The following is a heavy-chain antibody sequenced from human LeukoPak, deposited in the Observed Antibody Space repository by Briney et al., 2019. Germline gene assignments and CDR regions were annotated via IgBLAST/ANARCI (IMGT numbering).Heavy chain of an antibody. CDR2: IIPILGIA. V-gene: IGHV1-69*04. Sequence: ASVKVSCKASGCTFSSYAISLVRQAPGQGLEWMGRIIPILGIANYAQKFQGRVTITADKSTSTAYMELSSLRSEDTAVYYCARDDTATHDYWGQGTLVTVSS. CDR1: GCTFSSYA. CDR3: ARDDTATHDY. J-gene: IGHJ4*02. D-gene: IGHD5-18*01.